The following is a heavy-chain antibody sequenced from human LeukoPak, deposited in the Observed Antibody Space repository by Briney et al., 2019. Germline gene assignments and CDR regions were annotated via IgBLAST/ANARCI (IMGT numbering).Heavy chain of an antibody. CDR1: GGSFSGYY. Sequence: SETLSLTCAVYGGSFSGYYWSWIRQPPGKGLEWIGEINHSGSTNYNPSLKSRVTISVDTSKNQFSLKLSSVTAADTAVYYCARGPISGWFDYRGQGTLVTVSS. D-gene: IGHD6-19*01. V-gene: IGHV4-34*01. CDR3: ARGPISGWFDY. CDR2: INHSGST. J-gene: IGHJ4*02.